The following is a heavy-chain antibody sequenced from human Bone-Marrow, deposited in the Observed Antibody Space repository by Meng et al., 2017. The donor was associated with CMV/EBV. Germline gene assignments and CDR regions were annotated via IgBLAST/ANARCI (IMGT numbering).Heavy chain of an antibody. CDR2: MNPNSGNT. V-gene: IGHV1-8*01. J-gene: IGHJ6*02. Sequence: ALVKVSCKASGYTFTSYDINWVRQATGQGLEWMGWMNPNSGNTGYAQKFQGRVTMTRNTSISTAYMELSSLRSEDTAVYYCATPGVNFYYYGMDVWGQGTTVTVSS. D-gene: IGHD3-10*01. CDR1: GYTFTSYD. CDR3: ATPGVNFYYYGMDV.